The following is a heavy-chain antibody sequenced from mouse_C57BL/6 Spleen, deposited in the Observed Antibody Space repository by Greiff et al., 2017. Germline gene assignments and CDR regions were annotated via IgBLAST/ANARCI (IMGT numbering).Heavy chain of an antibody. V-gene: IGHV1-55*01. CDR2: IYPGSGST. CDR3: ARNPYYYGSSYEEGYAMDY. D-gene: IGHD1-1*01. Sequence: QVQLQQPGAELVKPGASVKMSCKASGYTFTSYWITWVKQRPGQGLEWIGDIYPGSGSTNYNEKFKSKATLTVDTSSSTAYMQLSSLTSEDSAVYYCARNPYYYGSSYEEGYAMDYWGQGTSVTVSS. CDR1: GYTFTSYW. J-gene: IGHJ4*01.